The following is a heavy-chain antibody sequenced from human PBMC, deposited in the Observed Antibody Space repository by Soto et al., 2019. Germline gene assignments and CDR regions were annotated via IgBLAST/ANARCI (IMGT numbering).Heavy chain of an antibody. V-gene: IGHV1-69*13. D-gene: IGHD2-2*01. CDR3: ARRSERVVPAAISSYYGMDV. Sequence: GASVKVSCKASGGTFSSYASSWVRQAPGQGLEWMGGIIPIFGTANYAQKFQGGVTITADESTSTAYMELSSLRSEDTAVYYCARRSERVVPAAISSYYGMDVWGQGTTVTVSS. J-gene: IGHJ6*02. CDR1: GGTFSSYA. CDR2: IIPIFGTA.